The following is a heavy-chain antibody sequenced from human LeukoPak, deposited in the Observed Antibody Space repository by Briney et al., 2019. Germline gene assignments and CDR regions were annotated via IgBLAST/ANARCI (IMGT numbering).Heavy chain of an antibody. V-gene: IGHV3-7*05. J-gene: IGHJ2*01. CDR3: ARDSGEYSFGGFWYFDV. D-gene: IGHD5-18*01. CDR1: GFMFSGYW. CDR2: IKQDGSQI. Sequence: PGGSLRLSCAGYGFMFSGYWIYWVRQAPGKGLESVANIKQDGSQIHYVDSVKGRFTISRDNAQNSVYLQMNSLRVEDTAVYYCARDSGEYSFGGFWYFDVWGRGTLVTVSS.